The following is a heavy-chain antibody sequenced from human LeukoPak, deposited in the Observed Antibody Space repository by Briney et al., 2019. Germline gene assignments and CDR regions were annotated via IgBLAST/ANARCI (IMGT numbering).Heavy chain of an antibody. J-gene: IGHJ4*02. CDR1: GYSISSGYY. CDR3: AMLSPGIAAAGTFY. D-gene: IGHD6-13*01. CDR2: IYHSGST. V-gene: IGHV4-38-2*02. Sequence: SETLSLTCTVSGYSISSGYYWGWIRQPPGKGLEWIGSIYHSGSTYYNPSLKSRVTISVDTSKNQFSLKLSSVTAADTAVYYCAMLSPGIAAAGTFYWGQGTLVTVSS.